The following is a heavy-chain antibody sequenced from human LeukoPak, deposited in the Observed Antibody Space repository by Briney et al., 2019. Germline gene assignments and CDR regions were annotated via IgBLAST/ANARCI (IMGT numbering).Heavy chain of an antibody. D-gene: IGHD3-3*01. CDR2: ISYDGSNK. V-gene: IGHV3-30-3*01. CDR1: GFTFSSYA. CDR3: ARGRDFWSGYVEY. Sequence: GGSLRLSCAASGFTFSSYAMHWVRQAPGKGLEWVAVISYDGSNKYYADSVKGRSTISRDNSKNTLYLQMNSLRAEDTAVYYCARGRDFWSGYVEYWGQGTLVTVSS. J-gene: IGHJ4*02.